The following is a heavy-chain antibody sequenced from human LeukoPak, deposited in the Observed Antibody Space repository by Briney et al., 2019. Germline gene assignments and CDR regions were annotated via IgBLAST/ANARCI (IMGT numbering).Heavy chain of an antibody. CDR2: INSDGSST. CDR1: GFTFSSYW. D-gene: IGHD3-16*01. V-gene: IGHV3-74*01. Sequence: GGSLRLSCAASGFTFSSYWMHWVRQAPGKGLVWVSRINSDGSSTSYEDSVKGRFTISRDNAKNTLYLQMNSLRAEDTAVYYCAREGFGGSWDAFDIWGQGTMVTVSS. J-gene: IGHJ3*02. CDR3: AREGFGGSWDAFDI.